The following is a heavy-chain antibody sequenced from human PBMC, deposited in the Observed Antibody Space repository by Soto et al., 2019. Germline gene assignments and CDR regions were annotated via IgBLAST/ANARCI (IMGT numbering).Heavy chain of an antibody. CDR2: ISGDDGSV. CDR1: GVTFTTNA. J-gene: IGHJ6*02. Sequence: GGSLRLSCVASGVTFTTNAMDWVRQAPGKGLEWVSFISGDDGSVNYADSVKGRFTISRDNSKNTLYLQMNSLRAEDTDVYYCAREERITMIAPSGMDGMDVWGQGTTVTVS. V-gene: IGHV3-23*01. D-gene: IGHD3-22*01. CDR3: AREERITMIAPSGMDGMDV.